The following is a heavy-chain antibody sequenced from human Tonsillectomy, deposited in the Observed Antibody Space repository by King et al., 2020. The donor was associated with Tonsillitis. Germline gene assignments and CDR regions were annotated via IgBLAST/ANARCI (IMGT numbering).Heavy chain of an antibody. V-gene: IGHV1-8*01. CDR2: MKPNSGNT. Sequence: QLVQSGAEVKTPGASVMVSCKASGYTFTSYDINWVRQAPGRGLEWLGWMKPNSGNTGYAQRFQGRVTMTRDTSISTAYMELSSLRSDDTAVYYCATSKYYYESSGFYWSLWGQGTLVTVSS. J-gene: IGHJ4*02. CDR3: ATSKYYYESSGFYWSL. CDR1: GYTFTSYD. D-gene: IGHD3-22*01.